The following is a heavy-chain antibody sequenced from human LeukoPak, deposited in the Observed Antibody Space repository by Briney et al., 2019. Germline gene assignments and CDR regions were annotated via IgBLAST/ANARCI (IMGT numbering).Heavy chain of an antibody. CDR2: ISDSGTNT. V-gene: IGHV3-23*01. D-gene: IGHD5-12*01. CDR1: GVTFSNYA. CDR3: AKEGRKVARTFDY. J-gene: IGHJ4*02. Sequence: GGSLRLTCAASGVTFSNYARSWVRQAPGKGLEWVSVISDSGTNTYYADSVKGRFTISRDNSKNTLYLQMNSLRAADTAVYYCAKEGRKVARTFDYWGQGTLVTVSS.